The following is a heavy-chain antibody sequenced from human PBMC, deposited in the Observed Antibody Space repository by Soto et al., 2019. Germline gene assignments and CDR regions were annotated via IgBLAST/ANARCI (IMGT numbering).Heavy chain of an antibody. D-gene: IGHD5-18*01. Sequence: ASVKVSCKASGYTFTSYAMNWARQAPGQRLEGIGGINTNTGNPTYAQGFTGRFVFSFDTSVSTAYLQICSLKAEDTDVYYCAIGIGYSHPIYYYYYFGMDVWGQGNTVTGSS. J-gene: IGHJ6*01. CDR2: INTNTGNP. CDR1: GYTFTSYA. V-gene: IGHV7-4-1*01. CDR3: AIGIGYSHPIYYYYYFGMDV.